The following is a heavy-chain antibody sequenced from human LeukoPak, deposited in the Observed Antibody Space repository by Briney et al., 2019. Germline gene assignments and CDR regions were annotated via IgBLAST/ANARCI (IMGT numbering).Heavy chain of an antibody. J-gene: IGHJ4*02. V-gene: IGHV3-23*01. CDR2: ISGSWGST. CDR1: GFPFRWYA. Sequence: GGSLSLSCSASGFPFRWYAMLWLRPAPGKERAGVAAISGSWGSTYYADSVKGRFTISRDNSKNTLYLQTNSLRAEDTAVYYCAKKGGVTIFGVVIKGERYYFDYWGQGTLVTVSS. D-gene: IGHD3-3*01. CDR3: AKKGGVTIFGVVIKGERYYFDY.